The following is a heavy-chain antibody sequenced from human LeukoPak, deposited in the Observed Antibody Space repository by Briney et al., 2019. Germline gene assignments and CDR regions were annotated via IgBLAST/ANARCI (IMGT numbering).Heavy chain of an antibody. J-gene: IGHJ4*02. CDR3: AKDLSAAAADYYFDY. Sequence: QSGGSLRLSCAASGFTFSSYAMSWVRQAPGKGLKWVSTINDNGDGTYYADSVKGRFTISRDNSYNTVSLQMNSLRPEDTAVYYCAKDLSAAAADYYFDYWGQGALVTVSS. D-gene: IGHD6-13*01. CDR1: GFTFSSYA. V-gene: IGHV3-23*01. CDR2: INDNGDGT.